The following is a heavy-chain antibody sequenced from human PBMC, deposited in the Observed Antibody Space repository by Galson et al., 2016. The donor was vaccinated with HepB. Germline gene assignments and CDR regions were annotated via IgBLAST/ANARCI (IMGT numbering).Heavy chain of an antibody. Sequence: SLRLSCAASGFTLSTYAMSWVRQAPGKGLEWVSTIRGNGGSTSYADSVKGRFTISRDSSKNTGYLQMNSLRAGDTAVYYCAKGGMLIPHFDYWGQGTLVTVSS. D-gene: IGHD1-14*01. J-gene: IGHJ4*02. CDR1: GFTLSTYA. V-gene: IGHV3-23*01. CDR2: IRGNGGST. CDR3: AKGGMLIPHFDY.